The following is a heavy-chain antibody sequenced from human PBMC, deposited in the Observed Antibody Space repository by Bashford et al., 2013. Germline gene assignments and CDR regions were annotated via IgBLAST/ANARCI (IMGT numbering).Heavy chain of an antibody. J-gene: IGHJ4*02. V-gene: IGHV3-74*01. D-gene: IGHD4/OR15-4a*01. CDR3: ARAGDNYPFDY. CDR2: NSDGSST. CDR1: IHVSVTPG. Sequence: RLSLCSLWIHVSVTPGCTGSGQASRKGAGVGLTINSDGSSTSYADSVKGRFTISRDNAKTSVYLQMNSLEAEDTAVYYCARAGDNYPFDYWGQGTLVTVSS.